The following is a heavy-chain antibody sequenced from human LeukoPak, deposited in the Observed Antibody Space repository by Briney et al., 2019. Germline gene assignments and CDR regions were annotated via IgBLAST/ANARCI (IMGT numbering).Heavy chain of an antibody. V-gene: IGHV4-31*03. D-gene: IGHD2-15*01. CDR3: ASSGYCSGGSCYLWFDP. CDR2: IYYSGST. J-gene: IGHJ5*02. Sequence: PSQTLSLTCTVSGGSISSGGYYWSWIRQHPGKGLEWIGYIYYSGSTYYNPSLKSRVTISVDTSKNQFSLKLSSVTAADTAVYYCASSGYCSGGSCYLWFDPWGQGTLVTVSS. CDR1: GGSISSGGYY.